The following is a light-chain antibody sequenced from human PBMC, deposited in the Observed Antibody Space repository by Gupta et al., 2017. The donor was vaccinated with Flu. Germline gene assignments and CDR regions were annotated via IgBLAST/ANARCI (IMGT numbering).Light chain of an antibody. V-gene: IGKV2-30*01. CDR1: HGLVYSDGNTY. Sequence: DVVMTQSPLALPVTVGQTASISCRSSHGLVYSDGNTYLHWFKKRSGQSPRRLIYLGSHRDSGVPDRFSGSGSGTDFTLKISRVEAEDVRVYYCMQGAHWPWAFGQGTKVEIK. J-gene: IGKJ1*01. CDR2: LGS. CDR3: MQGAHWPWA.